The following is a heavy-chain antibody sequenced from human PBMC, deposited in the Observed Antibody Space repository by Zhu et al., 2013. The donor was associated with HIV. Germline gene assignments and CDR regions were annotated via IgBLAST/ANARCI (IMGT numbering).Heavy chain of an antibody. CDR3: ARSLGLTFGVVV. CDR2: ISPNKHGT. J-gene: IGHJ4*02. V-gene: IGHV1-2*02. CDR1: GYNFTAYY. Sequence: QLVQSGAEVRKPGASVKVSCKTSGYNFTAYYIHWVRQAPGQGLEWLGWISPNKHGTVYAPRFEGRVTVTRDTSIDTAFMEVRRLTPDDTAVYYCARSLGLTFGVVVWGQGTQVTVSS. D-gene: IGHD3-3*01.